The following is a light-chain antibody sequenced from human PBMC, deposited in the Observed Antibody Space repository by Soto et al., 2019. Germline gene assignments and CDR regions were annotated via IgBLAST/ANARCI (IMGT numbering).Light chain of an antibody. Sequence: EIVLTQSPATLSLSPGERAYLSCRASQSVSSNLAWYQQKPGQAPRLLISDASNRATGIPARFTGSGSGTDFTLTISSLEPEDFAVYYCQQRSTWPYTFGQGTKLEIK. J-gene: IGKJ2*01. CDR2: DAS. CDR1: QSVSSN. V-gene: IGKV3-11*01. CDR3: QQRSTWPYT.